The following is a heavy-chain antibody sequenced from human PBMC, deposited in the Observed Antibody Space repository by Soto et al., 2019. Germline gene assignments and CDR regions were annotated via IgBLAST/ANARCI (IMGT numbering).Heavy chain of an antibody. Sequence: SXTLSRTCTGSGGSISSYYWSWIRQPPGKGLEWIGYIYYSGSTNYNPSLKSLVTISVDTSKNQFSLKLSSVTAADTAVYYCAREARLYDSSGYYLLWFDHWGQGTLVTVSS. CDR1: GGSISSYY. CDR2: IYYSGST. CDR3: AREARLYDSSGYYLLWFDH. V-gene: IGHV4-59*01. D-gene: IGHD3-22*01. J-gene: IGHJ5*02.